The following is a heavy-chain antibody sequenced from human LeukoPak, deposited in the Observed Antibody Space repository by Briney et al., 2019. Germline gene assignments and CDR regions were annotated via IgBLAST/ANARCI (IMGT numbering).Heavy chain of an antibody. Sequence: SETLSLTCTVSGGSISSSSYYWGWIRQPPGKGLEWIGSIYYSGSTYYNPSLKSRVTISVDTSKNQFSLKLSSVTAADTAVYYCARGRVVPAAMAYYYYYYYMHVWGKGTTVTVSS. J-gene: IGHJ6*03. D-gene: IGHD2-2*01. CDR3: ARGRVVPAAMAYYYYYYYMHV. CDR2: IYYSGST. V-gene: IGHV4-39*01. CDR1: GGSISSSSYY.